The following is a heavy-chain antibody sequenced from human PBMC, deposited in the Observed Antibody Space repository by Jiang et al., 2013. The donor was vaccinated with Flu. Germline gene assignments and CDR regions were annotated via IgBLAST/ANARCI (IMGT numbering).Heavy chain of an antibody. J-gene: IGHJ4*02. CDR2: IYSGGST. CDR1: GFTVSSNY. D-gene: IGHD3-22*01. CDR3: ARGPYDSSGYYRAMDY. V-gene: IGHV3-66*01. Sequence: VQLLESGGGLVQPGGSLRLSCAASGFTVSSNYMSWVRQAPGKGLEWVSVIYSGGSTYYADSVKGRFTISRDNSKNTLYLQMNSLRAEDTAVYYCARGPYDSSGYYRAMDYWGQGTRGHRLL.